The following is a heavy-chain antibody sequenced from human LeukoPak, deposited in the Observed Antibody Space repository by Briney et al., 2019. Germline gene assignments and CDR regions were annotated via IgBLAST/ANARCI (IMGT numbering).Heavy chain of an antibody. CDR3: ARQSYGLNWFGL. J-gene: IGHJ5*02. D-gene: IGHD3-10*01. CDR1: GGSISDYY. Sequence: SETLSLTCTASGGSISDYYWSWIRQPPGKGLEWIGYIYTSGSTNYNPSLKNRVTISVDTYKKQFSLKLSAVTAADTAVYYCARQSYGLNWFGLWAQGTLVTVS. CDR2: IYTSGST. V-gene: IGHV4-4*09.